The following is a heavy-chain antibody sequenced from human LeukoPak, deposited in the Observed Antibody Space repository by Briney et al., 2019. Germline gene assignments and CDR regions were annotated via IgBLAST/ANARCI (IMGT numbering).Heavy chain of an antibody. D-gene: IGHD2-15*01. V-gene: IGHV3-23*01. CDR1: GFIFSSYA. J-gene: IGHJ4*02. CDR3: AKGYCSGGSGYSGLFDY. CDR2: ISSSGGRT. Sequence: GGSLRLSCAASGFIFSSYAMSWVRQAPGKGLEWVSAISSSGGRTYYADSVKGRFTISRDNSKNTLYLQMNSLRAEDTAVYYCAKGYCSGGSGYSGLFDYWGQGTLVSVSS.